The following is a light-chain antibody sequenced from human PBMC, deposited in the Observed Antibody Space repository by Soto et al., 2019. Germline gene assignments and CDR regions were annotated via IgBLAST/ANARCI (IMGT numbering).Light chain of an antibody. CDR2: GAF. J-gene: IGKJ1*01. CDR3: QQYGSSPVT. V-gene: IGKV3-20*01. CDR1: QSVSSSF. Sequence: EIVLTQSPGTLSLSPGESATLSCRASQSVSSSFLAWYQQKPGQAPRLIIFGAFNRATGMPDRFSGSGSGTDFTLTISRLEPEDFAVYYCQQYGSSPVTFGEGTKVESK.